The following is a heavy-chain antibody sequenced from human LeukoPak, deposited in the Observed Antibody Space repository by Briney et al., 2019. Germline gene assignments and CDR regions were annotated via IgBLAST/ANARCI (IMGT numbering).Heavy chain of an antibody. D-gene: IGHD1-26*01. Sequence: ASVKVPCKASGYTFTGYYMHWVRQAPGQGLEWMGWINPNSGGTNYAQKFQGRVTMTRDTSISTAYMELSRLRSDDTAVYYCAREETVGATGWFDPWGQGTLVTVSS. V-gene: IGHV1-2*02. J-gene: IGHJ5*02. CDR1: GYTFTGYY. CDR3: AREETVGATGWFDP. CDR2: INPNSGGT.